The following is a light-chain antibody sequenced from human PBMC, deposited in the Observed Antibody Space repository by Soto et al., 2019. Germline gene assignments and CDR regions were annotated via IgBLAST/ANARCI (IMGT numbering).Light chain of an antibody. Sequence: EIVLTQSPATLSLSPGERATLSCRASQSVSSYLAWYQHKPGQAPRLLIYDASTRATGIPARFIGSGSGTDFTLTISSLEPEDFAVYSCQQRSNWPHTFGPGTKLEIK. CDR1: QSVSSY. V-gene: IGKV3-11*01. CDR2: DAS. CDR3: QQRSNWPHT. J-gene: IGKJ2*01.